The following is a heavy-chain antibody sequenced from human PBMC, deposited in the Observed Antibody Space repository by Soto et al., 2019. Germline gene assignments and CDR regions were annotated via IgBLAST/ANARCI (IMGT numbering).Heavy chain of an antibody. J-gene: IGHJ6*02. V-gene: IGHV1-69*12. D-gene: IGHD6-25*01. Sequence: QVQLVQSGAEVKKPGSSVKVSCKASGGTFSRYAISWVRQAPGQGLEWRGGIIPIFGTANYAQKFQGRVTITADESKSTAYMELGSLRSEDTAVYYCARQGAALRDYYYGMDVWGQGTTVTVSS. CDR3: ARQGAALRDYYYGMDV. CDR1: GGTFSRYA. CDR2: IIPIFGTA.